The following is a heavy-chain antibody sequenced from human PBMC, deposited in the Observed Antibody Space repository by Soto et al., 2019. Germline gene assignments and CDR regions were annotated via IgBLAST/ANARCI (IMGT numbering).Heavy chain of an antibody. CDR2: INPNSGRT. CDR3: ARDLRGSSYLDY. D-gene: IGHD1-26*01. J-gene: IGHJ4*02. Sequence: AAVKVSCKASGYTFTTDYMNWVRQAPGQGLEWMGMINPNSGRTNYAQKFQGRVTMTRDTSTSTAYMELSRLRSEDTAGYYCARDLRGSSYLDYWGQGTLVTVSS. CDR1: GYTFTTDY. V-gene: IGHV1-46*01.